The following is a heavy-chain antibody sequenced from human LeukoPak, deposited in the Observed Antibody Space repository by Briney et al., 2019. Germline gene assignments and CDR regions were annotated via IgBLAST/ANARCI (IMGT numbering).Heavy chain of an antibody. CDR3: ARDFFSEITYHGEIAYFDQ. J-gene: IGHJ4*02. V-gene: IGHV1-2*02. Sequence: VASVKVSCKTFGYTFIDYSIHWVRQAPGQGLEWMGWINPHSGATKYGQKFQGRVTVTRDTSISTAYMEVTRLNSDDTAIYYCARDFFSEITYHGEIAYFDQWGPGTLVSVSS. CDR2: INPHSGAT. CDR1: GYTFIDYS. D-gene: IGHD3-16*01.